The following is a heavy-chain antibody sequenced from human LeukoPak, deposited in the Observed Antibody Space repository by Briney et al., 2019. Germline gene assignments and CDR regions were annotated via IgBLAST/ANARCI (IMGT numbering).Heavy chain of an antibody. V-gene: IGHV4-34*01. J-gene: IGHJ4*02. D-gene: IGHD4-11*01. CDR1: GVSLNNYY. CDR2: IQQSTRS. Sequence: SETLSLTCAVSGVSLNNYYWSWIRQPSGKGLEWIGEIQQSTRSNYNPSLKSRVTISADTSKNHLFLKLTSVTAADTAVYYCARGYSRVLIDYWGQGTLVTVSS. CDR3: ARGYSRVLIDY.